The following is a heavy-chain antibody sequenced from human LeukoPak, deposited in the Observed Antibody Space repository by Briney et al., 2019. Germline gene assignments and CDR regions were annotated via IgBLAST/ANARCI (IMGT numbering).Heavy chain of an antibody. CDR1: GYTFTSYG. V-gene: IGHV1-18*01. Sequence: ASVKVSCKASGYTFTSYGISWVRQAPGQGLEWMGWISTYNGNTKYAQNLQGRVTMTTDTSTSTAYMELRTLRSDDTAVYYCARDPPVAARPYYYYYMDVWGKGTTVTISS. J-gene: IGHJ6*03. CDR3: ARDPPVAARPYYYYYMDV. D-gene: IGHD2-15*01. CDR2: ISTYNGNT.